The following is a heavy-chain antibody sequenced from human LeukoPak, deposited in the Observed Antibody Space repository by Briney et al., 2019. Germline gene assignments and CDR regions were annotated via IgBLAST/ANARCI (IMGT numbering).Heavy chain of an antibody. V-gene: IGHV3-21*01. Sequence: GGSLRLSCAASGFTFSSYSMNWVRQAPGKGLEWVSSISSSSSYIYYADSVKGRFTISRDNAKNSLYLQMNSLRAEDTAVYYCARDIAPNFGDHKDYWGQGTLVTVSS. CDR3: ARDIAPNFGDHKDY. J-gene: IGHJ4*02. CDR2: ISSSSSYI. D-gene: IGHD3-10*01. CDR1: GFTFSSYS.